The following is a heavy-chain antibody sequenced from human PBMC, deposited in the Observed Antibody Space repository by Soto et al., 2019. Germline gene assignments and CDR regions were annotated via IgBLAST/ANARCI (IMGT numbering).Heavy chain of an antibody. CDR2: IIPYSGTA. V-gene: IGHV1-18*01. J-gene: IGHJ6*02. CDR1: GYTFTSYG. CDR3: AREAIFGVVDSRRYYYYGMDV. Sequence: ASVKVSCAASGYTFTSYGINWVRQAPGQGLEWMGWIIPYSGTANYAQKLQGRVTITTDESTSTAYMELSSLRSEDTAVYYCAREAIFGVVDSRRYYYYGMDVWGQGTTVTVSS. D-gene: IGHD3-3*01.